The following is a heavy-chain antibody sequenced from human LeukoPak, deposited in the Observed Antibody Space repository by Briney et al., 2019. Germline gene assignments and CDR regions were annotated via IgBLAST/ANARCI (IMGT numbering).Heavy chain of an antibody. CDR3: ARGLAAAGTGNDY. J-gene: IGHJ4*02. D-gene: IGHD6-13*01. Sequence: GGSLRPSCAASGSTFSSYAMSWVRQAPGKGMGWVSYISSSSSTIYYADPVKGRFTISRDNAKNSLYLQMNSLRAEDTAVYYCARGLAAAGTGNDYWGQGTLVTVSS. CDR1: GSTFSSYA. V-gene: IGHV3-48*04. CDR2: ISSSSSTI.